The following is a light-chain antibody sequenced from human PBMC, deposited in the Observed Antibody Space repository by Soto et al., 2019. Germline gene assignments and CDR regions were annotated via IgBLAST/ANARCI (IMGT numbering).Light chain of an antibody. V-gene: IGKV3-15*01. CDR3: QQYNNLPWT. CDR2: DAS. CDR1: ESVSRN. Sequence: EIVLTQSPGTLSLSPGERATLSCRASESVSRNLAWYQQKPGQAPRLLIYDASTRATGIPDRFSGGGSGTEFTLTITRLQSEDFAVYYCQQYNNLPWTFGQGTKVDIK. J-gene: IGKJ1*01.